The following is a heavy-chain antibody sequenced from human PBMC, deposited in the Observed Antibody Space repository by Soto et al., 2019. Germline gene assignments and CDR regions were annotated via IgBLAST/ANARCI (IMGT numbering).Heavy chain of an antibody. Sequence: PGESLKISCKGSGYSFTSYWIGWVRQMPGKGLEWMGIIYPGDSDTRYSPSFQGQVTISADKSISTAYLQWSSLKASDTAMYYCARQGGYCSGGSRYFDGYYYYYGMDVWGQGVTVTVSS. V-gene: IGHV5-51*01. J-gene: IGHJ6*02. CDR2: IYPGDSDT. CDR1: GYSFTSYW. CDR3: ARQGGYCSGGSRYFDGYYYYYGMDV. D-gene: IGHD2-15*01.